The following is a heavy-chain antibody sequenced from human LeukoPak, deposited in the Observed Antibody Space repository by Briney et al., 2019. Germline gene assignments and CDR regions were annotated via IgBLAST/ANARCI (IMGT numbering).Heavy chain of an antibody. V-gene: IGHV4-34*01. CDR2: INHSGSP. CDR3: ARGLSSGWSGRPYFDY. D-gene: IGHD6-19*01. CDR1: GGSFSGYY. J-gene: IGHJ4*02. Sequence: SETLSLTCAVYGGSFSGYYWSWIRQPPGKGLEWIGEINHSGSPNCNPSLKSRVTISVDTSKNQFSLKLSSVTAADTAVYYCARGLSSGWSGRPYFDYWGQGTLVTVSS.